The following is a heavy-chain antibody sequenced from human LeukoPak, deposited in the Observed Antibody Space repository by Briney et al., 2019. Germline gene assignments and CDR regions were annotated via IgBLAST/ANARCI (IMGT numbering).Heavy chain of an antibody. CDR3: AREGFGTIFGVVIYAFDI. CDR1: GGSISSGSYY. V-gene: IGHV4-61*01. CDR2: IYYSGST. D-gene: IGHD3-3*01. J-gene: IGHJ3*02. Sequence: SQTLSLTCTVSGGSISSGSYYWSWIRQPPGKGLEWIGYIYYSGSTNYNPSLKSRVTISVDTSKNQFSLKLSSVTAADTAVYYCAREGFGTIFGVVIYAFDIWGQGTMVTVSS.